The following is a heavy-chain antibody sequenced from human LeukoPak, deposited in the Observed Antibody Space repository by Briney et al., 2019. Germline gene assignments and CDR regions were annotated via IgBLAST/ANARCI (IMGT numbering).Heavy chain of an antibody. Sequence: GGSLRLSCVASGFTVSSNCMNWVRQAPGKGLEWVSSISSSSSYIYYADSVKGRFTISRDNAKNSLYLQMNSLRAEDTAVYYCARGATLLDYWGQGTLVTVSS. CDR2: ISSSSSYI. J-gene: IGHJ4*02. D-gene: IGHD1-26*01. CDR1: GFTVSSNC. CDR3: ARGATLLDY. V-gene: IGHV3-21*01.